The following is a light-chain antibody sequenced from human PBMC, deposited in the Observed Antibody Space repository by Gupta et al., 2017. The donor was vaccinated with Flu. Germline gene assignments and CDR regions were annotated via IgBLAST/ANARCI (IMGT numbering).Light chain of an antibody. CDR2: DAS. Sequence: DIQMTQSPFSLSPSVGDRVTITCQASQDITKYLNWYQQRPGKAPKILIYDASNLETGVPSRFSGSGSGTDFTFTISSLQPEDIATYYCQQYANLPLTFGGGTKVEIK. CDR3: QQYANLPLT. V-gene: IGKV1-33*01. CDR1: QDITKY. J-gene: IGKJ4*01.